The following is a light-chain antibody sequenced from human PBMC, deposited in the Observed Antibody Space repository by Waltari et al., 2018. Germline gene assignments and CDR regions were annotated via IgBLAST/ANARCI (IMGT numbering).Light chain of an antibody. J-gene: IGKJ1*01. V-gene: IGKV1-5*03. CDR2: KTS. CDR3: QQYNSYAWA. CDR1: QCLSRR. Sequence: DIQMTQSPSTLSASIGDRVTITYRATQCLSRRLAWYQQKPGKAPKLLIYKTSRLESGVPSRFGGSTSGKEFTITISSLQPDDVASYCCQQYNSYAWAFGQGTKVEI.